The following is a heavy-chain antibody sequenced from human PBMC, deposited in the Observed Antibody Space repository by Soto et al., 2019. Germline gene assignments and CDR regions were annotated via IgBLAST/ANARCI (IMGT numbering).Heavy chain of an antibody. V-gene: IGHV3-7*01. Sequence: EVQLVESGGGLVQPGGSLRLSCTASGFTFSNHWMSWVRQAPGKGLERVASIKEDGSGKYYVDSVKGRFTISRDNAKNSLYLQMNSLRAEDTAVYYCAKEYRWGQGTLVTVSS. CDR1: GFTFSNHW. CDR3: AKEYR. J-gene: IGHJ4*02. CDR2: IKEDGSGK. D-gene: IGHD1-26*01.